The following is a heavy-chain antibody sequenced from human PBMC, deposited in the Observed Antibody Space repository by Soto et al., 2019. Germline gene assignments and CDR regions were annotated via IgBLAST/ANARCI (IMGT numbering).Heavy chain of an antibody. CDR1: GGYISSSSYY. CDR2: IYYSGST. CDR3: ARHRTTNYYYYGMDV. J-gene: IGHJ6*02. D-gene: IGHD4-17*01. V-gene: IGHV4-39*01. Sequence: SETLSLTSPVSGGYISSSSYYWGWIRQPPGKGLEWIGSIYYSGSTYYNPSLKSRVTISVDTSKNQFSLKLSSVTAADTAVYYCARHRTTNYYYYGMDVWGQGTTVTVSS.